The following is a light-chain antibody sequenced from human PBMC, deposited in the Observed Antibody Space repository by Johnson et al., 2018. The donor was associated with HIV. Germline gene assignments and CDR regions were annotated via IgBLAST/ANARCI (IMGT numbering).Light chain of an antibody. CDR1: SSNIGNNY. V-gene: IGLV1-51*01. CDR2: DID. Sequence: QSVLTQPPSVSAAPGQKVTISCSGSSSNIGNNYVSWYQQVPGTAPKLLIYDIDKRPSGIPDRFSGSQSGTSATLDISGLQTGDEAEYYCGIWDSGLSAYVFGTGTKVTAL. CDR3: GIWDSGLSAYV. J-gene: IGLJ1*01.